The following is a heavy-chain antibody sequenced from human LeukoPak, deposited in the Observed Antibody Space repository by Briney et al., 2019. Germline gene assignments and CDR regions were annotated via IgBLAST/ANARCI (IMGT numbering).Heavy chain of an antibody. D-gene: IGHD7-27*01. CDR2: IYSGGST. CDR3: ARRPPTNWGLDY. V-gene: IGHV3-53*01. J-gene: IGHJ4*02. Sequence: GGSLRLSCAASGFTFGSYAMSWVRQAPGKGLEWVSVIYSGGSTHYADSVRGRFTISRDKSKNTLYLQMNSLRAEDTAVYYCARRPPTNWGLDYWGQGTLVTVSS. CDR1: GFTFGSYA.